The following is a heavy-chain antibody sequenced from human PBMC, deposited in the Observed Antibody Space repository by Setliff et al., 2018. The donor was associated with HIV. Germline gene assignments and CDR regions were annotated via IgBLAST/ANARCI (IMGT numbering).Heavy chain of an antibody. D-gene: IGHD2-21*01. J-gene: IGHJ6*02. V-gene: IGHV4-30-4*08. CDR2: IYYSGST. Sequence: PSETLSLTCTVSGGSISSGDYYWSWIRQPPGKGLEWIGYIYYSGSTYYNPSLKSRVAISVDTSKNQFSLKLSSVTAADTAVYYCARGLLGDHSILCRTCYYYYYGMDVWGQGTMVTVSS. CDR1: GGSISSGDYY. CDR3: ARGLLGDHSILCRTCYYYYYGMDV.